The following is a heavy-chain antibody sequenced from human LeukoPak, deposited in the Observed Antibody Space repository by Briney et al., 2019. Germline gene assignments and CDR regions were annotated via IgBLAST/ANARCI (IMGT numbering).Heavy chain of an antibody. Sequence: GGSLRLSCAASGFTFSSYSMNWVRQAPGKGLEWVSSVSSSSGYIYYADSVKGRFTISRDNAKNSLYLQTNSLRAEDTAVYYCARDWSGQSQSLTYFDYWGQGTLVTVSP. J-gene: IGHJ4*02. CDR1: GFTFSSYS. V-gene: IGHV3-21*01. CDR3: ARDWSGQSQSLTYFDY. D-gene: IGHD3-10*01. CDR2: VSSSSGYI.